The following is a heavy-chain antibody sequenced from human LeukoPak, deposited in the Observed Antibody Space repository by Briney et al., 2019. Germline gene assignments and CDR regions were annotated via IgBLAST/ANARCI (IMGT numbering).Heavy chain of an antibody. CDR3: AKDGAQYSSGPECDP. CDR2: ISHDGMNA. V-gene: IGHV3-23*01. Sequence: GGSLRLSSAASGLHFSGTAMSWVRQAPGKGLEWVSAISHDGMNAYYADSVKGRFTISRDNSKKTVSLEMSSLTAADTGVYYCAKDGAQYSSGPECDPRGQGALVTVSP. CDR1: GLHFSGTA. D-gene: IGHD6-19*01. J-gene: IGHJ5*02.